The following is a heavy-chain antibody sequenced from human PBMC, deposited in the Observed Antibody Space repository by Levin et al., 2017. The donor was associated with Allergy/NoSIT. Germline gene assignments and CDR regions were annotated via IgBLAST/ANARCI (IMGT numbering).Heavy chain of an antibody. CDR1: GFTFSSYW. CDR2: IKQDGSEK. V-gene: IGHV3-7*01. CDR3: ARDPQDPYFDY. J-gene: IGHJ4*02. Sequence: LSLTCAASGFTFSSYWMSWVRQAPGKGLEWVANIKQDGSEKYYVDSVKGRFTISRDNAKNSLYLQMNSLRAEDTAVYYCARDPQDPYFDYWGQGTLVTVSS.